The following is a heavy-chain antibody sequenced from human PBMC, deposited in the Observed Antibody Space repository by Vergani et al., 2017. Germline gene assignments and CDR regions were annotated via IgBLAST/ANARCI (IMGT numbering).Heavy chain of an antibody. CDR3: VRGGLATIYNWFDP. J-gene: IGHJ5*01. V-gene: IGHV3-21*01. Sequence: EVQLVESGGGLVQPGGSLRLSCVVSGFTLSDYSMNWVRQAPGKGLEWVSSIAHNTTYYVDSVKGRFTITRDNAKKFIYLQMNSLRADDTAVYYCVRGGLATIYNWFDPWGQGTRVTVSS. CDR1: GFTLSDYS. CDR2: IAHNTT. D-gene: IGHD5-24*01.